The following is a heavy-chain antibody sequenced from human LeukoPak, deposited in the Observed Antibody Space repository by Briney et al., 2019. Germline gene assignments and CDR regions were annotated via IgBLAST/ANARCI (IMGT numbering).Heavy chain of an antibody. CDR3: AKGFYDSRLNSNPFDF. D-gene: IGHD5/OR15-5a*01. CDR1: GTSIITSY. J-gene: IGHJ4*02. CDR2: IDSSGHT. Sequence: SETQSLTCTVSGTSIITSYWSWIRQFPGKGLEWIGFIDSSGHTDSNPSLSGRVTISIDTSKNQFFLRLTSVTAADTAVYYCAKGFYDSRLNSNPFDFWGRGTLVTVSS. V-gene: IGHV4-4*09.